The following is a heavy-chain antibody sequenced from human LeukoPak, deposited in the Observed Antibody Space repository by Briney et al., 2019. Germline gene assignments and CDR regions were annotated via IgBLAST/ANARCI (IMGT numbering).Heavy chain of an antibody. Sequence: ASVKVSCKASGYTFTSYGISWVRQAPGQGLEWMGWISAYNGNTNYAQELQGRVTMTTDTSTSTAYMELRSLRSDDTAVYYCARIPIQYYYGSGSYYNYWFDPWGQGTLVTVSS. CDR1: GYTFTSYG. D-gene: IGHD3-10*01. J-gene: IGHJ5*02. CDR3: ARIPIQYYYGSGSYYNYWFDP. V-gene: IGHV1-18*01. CDR2: ISAYNGNT.